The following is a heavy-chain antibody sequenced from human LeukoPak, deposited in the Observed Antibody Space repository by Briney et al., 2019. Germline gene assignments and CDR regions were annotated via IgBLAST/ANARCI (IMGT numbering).Heavy chain of an antibody. D-gene: IGHD3-9*01. CDR2: ISGSSDFI. Sequence: GGSLRLSCAASGFTFSSYSMNWVRQAPGKGLEWVSYISGSSDFIYYADSVKGRFTISRENARNSLFLQMNSLRDEDTAVYYCAVVLTGFPWGQGPLVTVS. CDR3: AVVLTGFP. CDR1: GFTFSSYS. J-gene: IGHJ5*02. V-gene: IGHV3-48*02.